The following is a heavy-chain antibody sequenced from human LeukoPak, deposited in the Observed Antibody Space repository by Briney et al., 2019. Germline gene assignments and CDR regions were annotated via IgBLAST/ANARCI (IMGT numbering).Heavy chain of an antibody. CDR3: ARHRETSSWYVDY. CDR1: GGSISVYY. J-gene: IGHJ4*02. CDR2: SYYSGNT. Sequence: SQTLSLTCTVSGGSISVYYWSWIRQPPGKGLEWIGFSYYSGNTNYNPSLKSRVTMSVDTSKNQLSLKLSSVTAADTAVYYCARHRETSSWYVDYWGQGTLVTVSS. V-gene: IGHV4-59*08. D-gene: IGHD6-13*01.